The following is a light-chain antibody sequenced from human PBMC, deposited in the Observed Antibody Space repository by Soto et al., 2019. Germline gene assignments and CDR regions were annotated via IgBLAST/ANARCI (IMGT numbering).Light chain of an antibody. J-gene: IGLJ2*01. CDR2: SDT. CDR3: QVWDSGSAHVL. V-gene: IGLV3-21*01. CDR1: NIGSKG. Sequence: SYELTQPPSVSVAPGETARISCGGNNIGSKGVHWYQQKPGQAPVLVIYSDTDLPPVIPESFSGSNSANMATLTISRVEAGDEADHYCQVWDSGSAHVLFGGGTKLTVL.